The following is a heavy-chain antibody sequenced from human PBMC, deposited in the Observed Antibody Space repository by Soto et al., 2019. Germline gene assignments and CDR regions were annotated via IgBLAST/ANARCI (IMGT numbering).Heavy chain of an antibody. CDR3: TRVGKTTIFGVVDV. CDR2: IRSKAYGGTT. J-gene: IGHJ6*02. D-gene: IGHD3-3*01. Sequence: LRLSCTASGFTFGDYAMSWFRQAPGKGLEWVGFIRSKAYGGTTEYAASVKGRFTISRDDSKSIAYLQMNSLKTEDTAVYYCTRVGKTTIFGVVDVWGQGTTVTVSS. CDR1: GFTFGDYA. V-gene: IGHV3-49*03.